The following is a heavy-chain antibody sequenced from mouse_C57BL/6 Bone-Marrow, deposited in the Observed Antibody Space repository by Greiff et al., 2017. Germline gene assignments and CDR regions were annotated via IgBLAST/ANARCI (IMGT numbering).Heavy chain of an antibody. CDR1: GFTFSSYG. Sequence: EVKLVESGGDLVKPGGSLKLSCAASGFTFSSYGMSWVRQTPDKRLGWFATISSGGGYTSYPDSVKGRFTSPRDNAKTTVYLQMSSQKYEDTAMYYCARRLQYYNGSGEAMDYWGTGTSVTVAS. CDR2: ISSGGGYT. CDR3: ARRLQYYNGSGEAMDY. V-gene: IGHV5-6*02. D-gene: IGHD1-1*01. J-gene: IGHJ4*01.